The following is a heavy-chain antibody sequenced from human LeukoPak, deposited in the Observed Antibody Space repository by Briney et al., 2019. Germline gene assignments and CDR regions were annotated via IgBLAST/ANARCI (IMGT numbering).Heavy chain of an antibody. CDR2: INPNSGGT. V-gene: IGHV1-2*02. J-gene: IGHJ3*02. CDR3: ARAGTGAPYDAFDI. D-gene: IGHD1-1*01. CDR1: GYTFTGYY. Sequence: ASVKVSCKASGYTFTGYYMHWVRQAPGQGPEWMGWINPNSGGTNYAQKFQGRVTMTRDTSISTAYMELSRLRSDDTAVYYCARAGTGAPYDAFDIWGQGTMVTVSS.